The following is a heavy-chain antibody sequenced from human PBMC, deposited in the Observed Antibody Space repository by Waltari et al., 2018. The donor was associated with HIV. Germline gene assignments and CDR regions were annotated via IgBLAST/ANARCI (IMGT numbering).Heavy chain of an antibody. V-gene: IGHV3-53*01. CDR3: ASEAAVSAGPLDS. J-gene: IGHJ4*02. D-gene: IGHD6-19*01. CDR1: GISGATSA. CDR2: IGTSDNST. Sequence: EVHLAVSGGGLVQPGESLRIAWAFPGISGATSALTWASKAPWKGLQWFSIIGTSDNSTYYLDSVRGRFLFSRDDSQTTVSLQMDRLTTNDTAVYYCASEAAVSAGPLDSWGQGIAVIVSS.